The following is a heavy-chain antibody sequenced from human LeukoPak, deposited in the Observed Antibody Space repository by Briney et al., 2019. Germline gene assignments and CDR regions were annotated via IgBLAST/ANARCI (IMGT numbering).Heavy chain of an antibody. CDR2: IYYSGST. J-gene: IGHJ3*02. V-gene: IGHV4-59*01. CDR3: ASGLTGTTYAFDI. Sequence: PSETLSLTCTVSGGSISSYYWSWIRQPPGKGLEWIGYIYYSGSTNCSPSLKSRVTISVDTSKNQFSLNLSSVTAADTAVYYCASGLTGTTYAFDIWGQGTMVTVSS. D-gene: IGHD1-20*01. CDR1: GGSISSYY.